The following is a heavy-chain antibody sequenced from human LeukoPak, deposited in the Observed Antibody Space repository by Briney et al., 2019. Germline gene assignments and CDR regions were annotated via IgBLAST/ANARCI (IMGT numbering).Heavy chain of an antibody. CDR3: ARDWAGCSSTSCYQPDDAFDI. D-gene: IGHD2-2*01. CDR1: GGSISSYY. V-gene: IGHV4-4*07. Sequence: SETLSLTCTVSGGSISSYYWSWIRQPAGKGLEWIGRIYTSGSTNYNPSLKSRVTMSVDTSKNQFSLKLSSVTAADTAVYYCARDWAGCSSTSCYQPDDAFDIWGQGTMVTVSS. CDR2: IYTSGST. J-gene: IGHJ3*02.